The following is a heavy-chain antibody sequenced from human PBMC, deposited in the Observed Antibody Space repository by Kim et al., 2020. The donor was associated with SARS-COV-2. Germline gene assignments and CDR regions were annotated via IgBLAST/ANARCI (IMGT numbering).Heavy chain of an antibody. CDR3: ARENYYDGSAYSLDS. Sequence: ADSVKGRFTISRDNVENSLYLQMNSLRDGDTAVYYCARENYYDGSAYSLDSWGQGTLVTVSS. D-gene: IGHD3-22*01. V-gene: IGHV3-48*02. J-gene: IGHJ4*02.